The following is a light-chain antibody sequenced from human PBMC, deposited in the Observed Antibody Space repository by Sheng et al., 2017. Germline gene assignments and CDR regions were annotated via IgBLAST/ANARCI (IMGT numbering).Light chain of an antibody. CDR1: ESVANY. CDR3: QQYGSSPRT. Sequence: EIVLTQSPATLSLSPGERATLSCRASESVANYLAWYQQKPGQGLRLLIHDASNRATGIPARFTGSGSGTDFTLTISRLEPDDFAVYYCQQYGSSPRTFGQGTKVEIK. CDR2: DAS. J-gene: IGKJ1*01. V-gene: IGKV3-11*01.